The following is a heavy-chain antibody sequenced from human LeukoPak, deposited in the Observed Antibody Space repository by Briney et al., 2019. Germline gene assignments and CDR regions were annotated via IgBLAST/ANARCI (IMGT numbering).Heavy chain of an antibody. CDR2: IIPIFGTA. D-gene: IGHD2/OR15-2a*01. J-gene: IGHJ6*03. CDR1: GGTFSSYA. CDR3: ATKYYGQYYYYYYMDV. Sequence: SVKVSCKASGGTFSSYAISWVRQAPGQGLEWMGGIIPIFGTANYAQKFQGRVTSTTDESTSSAYMELSSLRSEDTAVYYCATKYYGQYYYYYYMDVWGEGTTVTVSS. V-gene: IGHV1-69*05.